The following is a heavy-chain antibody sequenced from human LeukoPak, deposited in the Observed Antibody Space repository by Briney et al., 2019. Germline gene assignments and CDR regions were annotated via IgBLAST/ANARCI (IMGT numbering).Heavy chain of an antibody. CDR3: ARKNGLDY. Sequence: GGSLRLSCAASGFTFSSYSMNWVRQAPGKGLEWVAYISSSSSTILYADSVKGRFTTSRDNAKNSLYLQMNSLRAEDTAVYYCARKNGLDYWGQGTLVTVSS. V-gene: IGHV3-48*01. CDR1: GFTFSSYS. J-gene: IGHJ4*02. CDR2: ISSSSSTI.